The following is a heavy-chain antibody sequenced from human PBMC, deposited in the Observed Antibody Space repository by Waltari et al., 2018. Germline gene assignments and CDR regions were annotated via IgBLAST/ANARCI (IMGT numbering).Heavy chain of an antibody. V-gene: IGHV4-61*02. Sequence: QVQLQESGPGLVKPSQTLSLTCTVSGGSISSGSYYWSWIRQPAGKGLEWIGRIYTSGSTNYNPSRKSRVTISVDTSKNQFSLKLSSVTAADTAVYYCARINEKGTFDYWGQGTLVTVSS. CDR3: ARINEKGTFDY. J-gene: IGHJ4*02. D-gene: IGHD1-1*01. CDR1: GGSISSGSYY. CDR2: IYTSGST.